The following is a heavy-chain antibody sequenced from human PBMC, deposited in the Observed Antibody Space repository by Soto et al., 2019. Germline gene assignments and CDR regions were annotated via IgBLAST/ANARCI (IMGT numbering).Heavy chain of an antibody. V-gene: IGHV1-69*02. CDR3: ARVEWGAATFDY. CDR1: GGTFSSYT. Sequence: QVQLVQSGAAVKKPGSSVKVSCKASGGTFSSYTISWVRQAPGQGLEWMGRIIPILGIANYAQKFQGRVTITADKSTSTAYMELSSLRSEDTAVYYCARVEWGAATFDYWGQGTLVTVSS. J-gene: IGHJ4*02. CDR2: IIPILGIA. D-gene: IGHD3-3*01.